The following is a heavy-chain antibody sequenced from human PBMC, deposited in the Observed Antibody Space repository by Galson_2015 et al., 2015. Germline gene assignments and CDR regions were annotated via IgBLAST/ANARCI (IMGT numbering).Heavy chain of an antibody. V-gene: IGHV3-30-3*01. CDR1: GFTFSSYA. CDR2: ILSDGSNK. D-gene: IGHD4-11*01. J-gene: IGHJ6*02. CDR3: ARVRRADYSHNYYYGMDV. Sequence: SLRLSCAASGFTFSSYAIHWVRQAPGKGLEWVAVILSDGSNKYYADSVKGRFSISRDNSKNTLYLQMNSLRTEDTAVYYCARVRRADYSHNYYYGMDVWGQGTTVTVSS.